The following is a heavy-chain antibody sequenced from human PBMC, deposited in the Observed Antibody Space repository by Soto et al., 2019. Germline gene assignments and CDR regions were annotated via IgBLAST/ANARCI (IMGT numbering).Heavy chain of an antibody. CDR2: ISAYNGNT. V-gene: IGHV1-18*01. CDR1: GYTFTSYG. D-gene: IGHD2-2*01. Sequence: ASVKVSCKASGYTFTSYGISWVRQAPGQGLEWMGWISAYNGNTNYAQKLQGRVTMTTDTSTSTAYMELRSLRSDDTAVYYCAVSLEGYCSSTSCYPDITFDYWGQGTLVTVSS. CDR3: AVSLEGYCSSTSCYPDITFDY. J-gene: IGHJ4*02.